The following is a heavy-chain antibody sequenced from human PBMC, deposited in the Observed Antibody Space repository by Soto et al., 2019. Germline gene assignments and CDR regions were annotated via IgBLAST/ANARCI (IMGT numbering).Heavy chain of an antibody. CDR3: ARGRYVLRFLEWSYYYYYYGMDV. J-gene: IGHJ6*02. CDR1: GYTFTSYD. D-gene: IGHD3-3*01. Sequence: ASMKVSCKAAGYTFTSYDLNWVRQATGQGLEWMGWMNPNSGNTGYAQKFQGRVTMTRNTSISTAYMELSSLRSEDTAVYYCARGRYVLRFLEWSYYYYYYGMDVWGQGTTVTVSS. CDR2: MNPNSGNT. V-gene: IGHV1-8*01.